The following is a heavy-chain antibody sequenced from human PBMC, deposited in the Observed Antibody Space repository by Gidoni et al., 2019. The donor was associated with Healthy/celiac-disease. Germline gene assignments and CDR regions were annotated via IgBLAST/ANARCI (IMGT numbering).Heavy chain of an antibody. Sequence: QVQLQESGPGLVKPSGTLSHTCAVSGVSISSSNWWSWVRQPPGKGLEWSGEIYHSGSTNYNPSLKSRVTISVDKSKNQFSLKLSSVTSADTAVYYCARRITMSRPAPHNWFDPWGQGTLVTVSS. D-gene: IGHD3-10*02. CDR1: GVSISSSNW. CDR2: IYHSGST. V-gene: IGHV4-4*02. CDR3: ARRITMSRPAPHNWFDP. J-gene: IGHJ5*02.